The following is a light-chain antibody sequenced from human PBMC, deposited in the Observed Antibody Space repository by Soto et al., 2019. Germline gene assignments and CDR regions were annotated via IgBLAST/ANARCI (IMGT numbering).Light chain of an antibody. Sequence: QSVLTQPASVSGSPGQSITISCTGTSSDVGAYNFVSWHQQHPGKAPKLMIYNVYDRPSGISYRFSGSKSGNTASLTSSGLQGEDVADYYCSAYTVSRTYVFGTGTKVTVL. CDR2: NVY. J-gene: IGLJ1*01. CDR1: SSDVGAYNF. V-gene: IGLV2-14*03. CDR3: SAYTVSRTYV.